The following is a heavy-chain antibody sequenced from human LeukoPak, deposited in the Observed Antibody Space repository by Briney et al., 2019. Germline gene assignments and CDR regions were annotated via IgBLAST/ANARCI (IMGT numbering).Heavy chain of an antibody. J-gene: IGHJ5*02. CDR3: ARVPVGGVDWFDP. CDR2: INTNSGGT. V-gene: IGHV1-2*02. CDR1: GYTFTGYY. D-gene: IGHD2-15*01. Sequence: ASVKVSCKASGYTFTGYYMHWVRQAPGQGLEWMGWINTNSGGTNYAQKFQGRVTMTRDTSISTAYMELSRLRSEDTAVYYCARVPVGGVDWFDPWGQGTLVTVSS.